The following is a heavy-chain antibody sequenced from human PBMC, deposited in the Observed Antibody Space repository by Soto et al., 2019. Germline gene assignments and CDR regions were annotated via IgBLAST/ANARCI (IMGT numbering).Heavy chain of an antibody. CDR3: AREWPPDIAWFDP. D-gene: IGHD2-15*01. Sequence: QVQLVQSGAEVKKPGSSVKVSCKASGGTFSIYTISWVRQAPGQGLEWMGGSANSAQKFQGRLTVTADESTSTVYLELSSLTSEDTAVYYCAREWPPDIAWFDPWGQGPLVSVSS. V-gene: IGHV1-69*01. J-gene: IGHJ5*02. CDR2: GSA. CDR1: GGTFSIYT.